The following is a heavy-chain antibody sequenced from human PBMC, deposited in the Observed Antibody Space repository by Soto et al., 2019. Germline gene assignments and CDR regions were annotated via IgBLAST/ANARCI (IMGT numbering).Heavy chain of an antibody. J-gene: IGHJ6*02. CDR1: RLSFSTYD. V-gene: IGHV3-33*01. CDR2: IWSDGSRQ. Sequence: QVQLVESGGAVVQPGTSLRLSCAASRLSFSTYDMHWVRQAPGKGLEWVALIWSDGSRQFYGDSVKGRFTISRDNSKNTLSLQMNSLRVEDTAIYYCVGEPRGGAYDMDVWGQGTTVTVSS. D-gene: IGHD3-16*01. CDR3: VGEPRGGAYDMDV.